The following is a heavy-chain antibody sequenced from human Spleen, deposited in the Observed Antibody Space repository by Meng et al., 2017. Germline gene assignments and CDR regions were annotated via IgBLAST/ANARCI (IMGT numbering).Heavy chain of an antibody. CDR2: IYSSGST. V-gene: IGHV4-4*07. D-gene: IGHD6-13*01. CDR3: ARGTNSWSFLFDY. Sequence: GSLRLSCTVSGGSISTYYWSWIRQPAGKGLEWIGRIYSSGSTDYNPSPKSRVTMSVDTSKNQFSLKLSSVTAADTAVYYCARGTNSWSFLFDYWGQGNRVTCAS. J-gene: IGHJ4*02. CDR1: GGSISTYY.